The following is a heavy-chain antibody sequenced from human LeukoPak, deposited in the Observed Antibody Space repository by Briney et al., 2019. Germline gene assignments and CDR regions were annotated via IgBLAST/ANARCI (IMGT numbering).Heavy chain of an antibody. CDR1: GFTFSSYA. D-gene: IGHD3-22*01. Sequence: GGSLRLSCAASGFTFSSYAMSWVRQAPGKGLEWVSGILGSGGSTFFADSLKGRFTVSRDNSKNTLYLQMNSLRAEDTAVYYCARGFYYDSSGYYVYYFDYWGQGTLVTVSS. J-gene: IGHJ4*02. V-gene: IGHV3-23*01. CDR3: ARGFYYDSSGYYVYYFDY. CDR2: ILGSGGST.